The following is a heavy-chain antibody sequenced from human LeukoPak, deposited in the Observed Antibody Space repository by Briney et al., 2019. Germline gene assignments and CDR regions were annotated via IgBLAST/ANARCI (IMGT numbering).Heavy chain of an antibody. Sequence: PGGSLRLSCAGSGFIFTDVWMSWVRQAPGKGLEGVGRMKRKSDGGTINYAAPVKGTITMSRDESRKPLSMEMNNLKTEDTGVYYCPTALDYWGQGTLVTVSS. CDR1: GFIFTDVW. CDR3: PTALDY. V-gene: IGHV3-15*06. CDR2: MKRKSDGGTI. J-gene: IGHJ4*02.